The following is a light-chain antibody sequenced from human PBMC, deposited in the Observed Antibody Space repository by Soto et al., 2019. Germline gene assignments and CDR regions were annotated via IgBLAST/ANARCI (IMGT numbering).Light chain of an antibody. CDR2: NTV. CDR3: YSYTTDGVAM. CDR1: SSSIGKNS. V-gene: IGLV1-44*01. J-gene: IGLJ3*02. Sequence: QSVLTQPPSASGTPGQRVSISCSGSSSSIGKNSVNWYQQVPGAAPKLLIFNTVQRPSGVPDRFSGSKSGTSASLAISGLRSDDEADYYCYSYTTDGVAMFGGGTKLTVL.